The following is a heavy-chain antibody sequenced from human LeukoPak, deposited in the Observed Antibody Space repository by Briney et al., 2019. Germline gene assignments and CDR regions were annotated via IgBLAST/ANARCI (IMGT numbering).Heavy chain of an antibody. D-gene: IGHD6-19*01. CDR3: ARDRGIAVAGTFDY. Sequence: PGGSLRLSCAASGFTFSSYSMNWVRQAPGKGLEWVSYISSSSSIIYYADSVKGRFTISRDNAKNSLYLQMNSLRAEDTAVYYCARDRGIAVAGTFDYWGQGTLVTVSS. V-gene: IGHV3-48*01. J-gene: IGHJ4*02. CDR1: GFTFSSYS. CDR2: ISSSSSII.